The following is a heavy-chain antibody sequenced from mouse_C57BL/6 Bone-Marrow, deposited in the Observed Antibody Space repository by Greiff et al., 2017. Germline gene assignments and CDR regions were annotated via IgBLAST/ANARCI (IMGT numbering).Heavy chain of an antibody. CDR3: ARSPVVPYYYAMDY. J-gene: IGHJ4*01. D-gene: IGHD1-1*01. CDR2: INPNNGGT. Sequence: VQLQQSGPELVKPGASVKISCKASGYTFTDYYMNWVKQSHGKSLEWIGDINPNNGGTSYNQKFKGKATLTVDKSSSTAYMELRSLTSEDSAVYYCARSPVVPYYYAMDYWGQGTSVTVSS. CDR1: GYTFTDYY. V-gene: IGHV1-26*01.